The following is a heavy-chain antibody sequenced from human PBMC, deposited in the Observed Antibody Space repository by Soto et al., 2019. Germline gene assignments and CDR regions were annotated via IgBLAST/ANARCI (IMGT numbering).Heavy chain of an antibody. D-gene: IGHD3-10*01. CDR2: ISWNGDAT. CDR3: ANLPLYGSGFDC. CDR1: GFTFDDYA. Sequence: EVQLVESGGGLVPPGTSLRLSCAASGFTFDDYAIHWVWQAPGKGLEWVSGISWNGDATGYADSVKGRFTISRDNAKNSLYLQMNSLRIEDTAIYYCANLPLYGSGFDCWGQGTPVTVSS. J-gene: IGHJ4*02. V-gene: IGHV3-9*01.